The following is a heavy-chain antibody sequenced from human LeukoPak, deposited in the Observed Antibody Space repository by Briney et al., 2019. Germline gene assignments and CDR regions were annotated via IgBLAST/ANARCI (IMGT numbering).Heavy chain of an antibody. CDR3: AKEGYYDGSGYYMYYFDH. CDR2: ISGSGGTA. CDR1: GFTFSIYA. V-gene: IGHV3-23*01. J-gene: IGHJ4*02. D-gene: IGHD3-22*01. Sequence: GGSLRLSCAASGFTFSIYAMSWVRQAPGKGLEWVSAISGSGGTAYYADSVKGRFTISRDNSKNTLYLQMNSLRAEDTAVYHCAKEGYYDGSGYYMYYFDHWGQGTLVTVSS.